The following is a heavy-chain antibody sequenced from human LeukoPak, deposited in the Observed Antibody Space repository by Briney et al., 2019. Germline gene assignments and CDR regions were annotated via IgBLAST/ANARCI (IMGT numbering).Heavy chain of an antibody. V-gene: IGHV3-7*01. D-gene: IGHD3-22*01. CDR2: IKQDGSEK. CDR3: AREAYYYDSSGYVHDAFDI. J-gene: IGHJ3*02. Sequence: GGSPRLSCAASGFTFSSYWMSWVRQAPGKGLEWVANIKQDGSEKYYVDSVKGRFTISRDNAKNSLYLQMNSLRAEDTAVYYCAREAYYYDSSGYVHDAFDIWGQGTVVTVSS. CDR1: GFTFSSYW.